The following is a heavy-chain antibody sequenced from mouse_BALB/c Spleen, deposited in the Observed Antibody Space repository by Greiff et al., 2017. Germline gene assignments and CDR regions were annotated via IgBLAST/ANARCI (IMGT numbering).Heavy chain of an antibody. CDR3: ARDTVVALYWYFDV. V-gene: IGHV5-4*02. D-gene: IGHD1-1*01. CDR1: GFTFSDYY. J-gene: IGHJ1*01. CDR2: ISDGGSYT. Sequence: EVQGVESGGGLVKPGGSLKLSCAASGFTFSDYYMYWVRQTPEKRLEWVATISDGGSYTYYPDSVKGRFTISRDNAKNNLYLQMSSLKSEDTAMYYCARDTVVALYWYFDVWGAGTTVTVSS.